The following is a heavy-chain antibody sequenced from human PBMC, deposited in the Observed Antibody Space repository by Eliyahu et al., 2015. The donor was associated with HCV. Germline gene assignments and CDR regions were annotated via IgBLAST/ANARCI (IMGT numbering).Heavy chain of an antibody. Sequence: EVQLLXSGGGWVQPGGSLRLSCSASGFXFXXYAMSWVRQXPGGGLEGVSTISGIGDDTYHAEPMKGRLTHSRDNSRNTLYLQLNSLRAEDTAVYYCAKTSRPYSSSWYQMSATYYFDYWGQGTLVTVSS. CDR1: GFXFXXYA. J-gene: IGHJ4*02. CDR2: ISGIGDDT. CDR3: AKTSRPYSSSWYQMSATYYFDY. V-gene: IGHV3-23*01. D-gene: IGHD6-13*01.